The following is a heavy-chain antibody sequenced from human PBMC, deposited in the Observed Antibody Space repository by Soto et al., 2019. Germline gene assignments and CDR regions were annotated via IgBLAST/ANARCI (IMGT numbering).Heavy chain of an antibody. D-gene: IGHD5-18*01. CDR2: IGESGTPT. CDR3: ARYIPGVRYYGMDV. J-gene: IGHJ6*02. Sequence: EVQLLESGGGLVQPGGSLRLSCAASGFTFSSYAMKWVRQAPGKGLEWVSLIGESGTPTYYADYVKGRFTFSRDNSGNTLFLEMYSLRAEDAAVYYCARYIPGVRYYGMDVWGQETTVTVSS. V-gene: IGHV3-23*01. CDR1: GFTFSSYA.